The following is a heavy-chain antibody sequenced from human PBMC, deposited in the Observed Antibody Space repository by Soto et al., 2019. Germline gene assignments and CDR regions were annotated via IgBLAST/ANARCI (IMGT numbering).Heavy chain of an antibody. V-gene: IGHV4-39*01. J-gene: IGHJ4*02. Sequence: QLQLQESGPGLVKPSETLSLTCTVSGDSVTISDYYWGWIRQPPGKRLEWIGSIHYSGSTYYNPSLMSRVTISGETSQQPFSPKLIYVTAADAAVYYCAAHDSGGYYAEYWGQGTLVTVSA. CDR2: IHYSGST. D-gene: IGHD3-22*01. CDR1: GDSVTISDYY. CDR3: AAHDSGGYYAEY.